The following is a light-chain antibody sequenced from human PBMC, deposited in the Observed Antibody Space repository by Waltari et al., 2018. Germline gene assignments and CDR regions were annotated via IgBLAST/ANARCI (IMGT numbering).Light chain of an antibody. CDR1: SSNIGAGYD. CDR2: GNN. V-gene: IGLV1-40*01. CDR3: QSSDSSLRVV. Sequence: QSGLTQPPSASGAPGQRVTISCTGSSSNIGAGYDVHWYRQLPGTTPQLLIYGNNNRPSGVPDRFSGSKSGTSASLAITGLQAEDEADYYCQSSDSSLRVVFGGGTRLTVL. J-gene: IGLJ2*01.